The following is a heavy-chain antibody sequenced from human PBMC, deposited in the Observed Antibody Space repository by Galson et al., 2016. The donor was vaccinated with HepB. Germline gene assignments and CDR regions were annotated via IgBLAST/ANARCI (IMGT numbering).Heavy chain of an antibody. CDR1: GFTFSSYS. CDR2: ISSSSSYI. Sequence: SLRLSCAASGFTFSSYSMNWVRQAPGKGLERVSSISSSSSYIYYADSVKGRFTISRDNAKNSLYLQMNSLRAEDTAVYYCATSPILRYFDWLRSQGHERFDYWGQGTLVTVSS. J-gene: IGHJ4*02. CDR3: ATSPILRYFDWLRSQGHERFDY. D-gene: IGHD3-9*01. V-gene: IGHV3-21*01.